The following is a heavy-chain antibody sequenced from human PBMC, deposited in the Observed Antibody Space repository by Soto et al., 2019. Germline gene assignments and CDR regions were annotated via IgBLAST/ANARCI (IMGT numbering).Heavy chain of an antibody. V-gene: IGHV1-18*01. D-gene: IGHD6-6*01. J-gene: IGHJ4*02. Sequence: QVHLVQSGAEVKKPGASVKVSCKGSGYAFTTYGITWVRQAPGQGLEWMGWISAHNGNTNYAEKHQVRVTVTRPRPASTAYMELRSLRSDDTAVYYCARGRDGDYWGQGARVTCSS. CDR1: GYAFTTYG. CDR2: ISAHNGNT. CDR3: ARGRDGDY.